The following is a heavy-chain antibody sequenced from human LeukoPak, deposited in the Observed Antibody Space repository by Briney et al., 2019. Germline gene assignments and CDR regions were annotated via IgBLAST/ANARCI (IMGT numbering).Heavy chain of an antibody. V-gene: IGHV1-18*01. D-gene: IGHD2-2*01. CDR2: ISAYNGNT. CDR1: GYTFTSYG. Sequence: GASVKASCKASGYTFTSYGISWVRQAPGQGLEWLGWISAYNGNTNYAQKLQGRVTVTTDTSTSTAYMELRSLRSDDTAVYYCASPQPFCSSTSCYESRRYYYYGMDVWGQGTTVTVSS. J-gene: IGHJ6*02. CDR3: ASPQPFCSSTSCYESRRYYYYGMDV.